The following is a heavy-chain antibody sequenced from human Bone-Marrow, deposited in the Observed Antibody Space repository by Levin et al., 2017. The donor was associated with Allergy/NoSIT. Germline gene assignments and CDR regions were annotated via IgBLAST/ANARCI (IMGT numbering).Heavy chain of an antibody. CDR3: ARRKVRGVITKY. CDR1: GGSISSSSYY. CDR2: IYYSGST. J-gene: IGHJ4*02. Sequence: PSETLSLTCTVSGGSISSSSYYWGWIRQPPGKGLEWIGSIYYSGSTYYNPSLKSRVTISVDTSKNQFSLKLSSVTAADTAVYYCARRKVRGVITKYWGQGTLVTVSS. V-gene: IGHV4-39*01. D-gene: IGHD3-10*01.